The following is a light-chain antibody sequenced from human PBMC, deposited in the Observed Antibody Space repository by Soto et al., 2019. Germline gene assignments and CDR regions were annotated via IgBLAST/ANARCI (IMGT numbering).Light chain of an antibody. CDR1: QSISSY. J-gene: IGKJ4*01. V-gene: IGKV1-39*01. CDR3: EQSLTTPLT. CDR2: AAS. Sequence: DIQMTQSPSSLSASVGDRVTITCQASQSISSYLNWYQQKPGKAPKLLIYAASSLQSGVPSRFGGSGSGTDFTLTISSLQREDLATYYCEQSLTTPLTFGGGTKVEIK.